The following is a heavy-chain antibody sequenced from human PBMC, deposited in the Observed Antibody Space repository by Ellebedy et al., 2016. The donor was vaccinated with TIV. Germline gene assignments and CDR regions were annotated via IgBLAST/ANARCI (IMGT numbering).Heavy chain of an antibody. D-gene: IGHD2-21*01. CDR2: INAGNGNT. CDR3: ARAEMGLHLKFVGTCDY. V-gene: IGHV1-3*01. Sequence: ASVKVSXXASGYTFTSYAMHWVRQAPGQRLEWMGWINAGNGNTKYSQKFQGRVTITRDTSASTAYMELSSLRSEDTAVYYCARAEMGLHLKFVGTCDYWGQGTLVTVSS. J-gene: IGHJ4*02. CDR1: GYTFTSYA.